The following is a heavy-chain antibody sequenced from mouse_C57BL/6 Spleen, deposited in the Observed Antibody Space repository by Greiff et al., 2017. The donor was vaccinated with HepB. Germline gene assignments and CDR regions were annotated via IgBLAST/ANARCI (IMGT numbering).Heavy chain of an antibody. D-gene: IGHD4-1*02. V-gene: IGHV1-80*01. Sequence: VQLQQSGAELVKPGASVKISCKASGYAFSSYWMNWVKQRPGKGLEWIGQIYPGDGDTNYNGKFKGKATLTADKSSSTAYMQLSSLTSEDSAVYFCARSSTGTGYFDVWGTGTTVTVSS. CDR2: IYPGDGDT. CDR1: GYAFSSYW. J-gene: IGHJ1*03. CDR3: ARSSTGTGYFDV.